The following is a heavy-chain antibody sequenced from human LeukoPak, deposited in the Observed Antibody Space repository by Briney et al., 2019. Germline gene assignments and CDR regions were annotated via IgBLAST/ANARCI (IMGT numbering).Heavy chain of an antibody. CDR1: GGTFSSYA. CDR3: ASSGSYGVWYFDY. V-gene: IGHV1-69*05. CDR2: IIPIFGTA. Sequence: SVKVSCKASGGTFSSYAISWVQQAPGQGLEWMGGIIPIFGTANYAQKFQGRVTITTDESTSTAYMELSSLRSEDTAVYYCASSGSYGVWYFDYWGQGTLVTVSS. D-gene: IGHD1-26*01. J-gene: IGHJ4*02.